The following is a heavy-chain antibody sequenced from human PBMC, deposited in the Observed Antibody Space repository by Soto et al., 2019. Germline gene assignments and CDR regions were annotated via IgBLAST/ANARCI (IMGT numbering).Heavy chain of an antibody. CDR2: VGRFGNT. J-gene: IGHJ4*02. D-gene: IGHD3-10*01. CDR3: AKEGRLRSPAGDYFDS. Sequence: GGSIRISCGGSGFSLHDYDMNWVRQTPGKGLEWVAAVGRFGNTYYRDSVRGRFTISRDDSRNTVYLQMNRLRVEDTAVYFCAKEGRLRSPAGDYFDSWAQGSLVTVSS. CDR1: GFSLHDYD. V-gene: IGHV3-23*01.